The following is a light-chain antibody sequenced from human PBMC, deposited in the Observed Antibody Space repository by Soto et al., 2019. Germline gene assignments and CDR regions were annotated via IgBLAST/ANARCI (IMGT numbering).Light chain of an antibody. CDR3: QQYGSSPIT. Sequence: EIVLTQSPGTLSLSPGERATLSCIASQSVSSGYLAWYQHKPGQAPRLLIYGASSRATGIPDRFSGSGSGTDFTLTISRLEPEDFAVYYCQQYGSSPITFGQGTRLEIK. V-gene: IGKV3-20*01. J-gene: IGKJ5*01. CDR2: GAS. CDR1: QSVSSGY.